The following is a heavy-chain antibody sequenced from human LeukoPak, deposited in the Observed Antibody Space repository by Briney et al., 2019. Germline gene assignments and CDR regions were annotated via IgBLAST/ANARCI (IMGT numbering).Heavy chain of an antibody. Sequence: ASVKVSCKASGYTFTGYYMHWVRQAPGQGLEWMGWINPNSGGTNYAQKFQGRVTMTRDTSISTAYMELSRLRSDDTAVYYCVSSPDSSGPYYYYYYMDVWGKGTTVTVSS. D-gene: IGHD5-18*01. V-gene: IGHV1-2*02. CDR3: VSSPDSSGPYYYYYYMDV. CDR2: INPNSGGT. CDR1: GYTFTGYY. J-gene: IGHJ6*03.